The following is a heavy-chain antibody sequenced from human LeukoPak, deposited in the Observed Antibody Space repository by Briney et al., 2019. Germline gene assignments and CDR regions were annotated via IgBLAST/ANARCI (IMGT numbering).Heavy chain of an antibody. CDR3: AREWAPTPYCSGGSCYSWYFDY. CDR1: GYTFTSYD. Sequence: ASVKVSCKASGYTFTSYDINWVRQATGQGLEWTGWMNPNSGNTGYAQKFQGRVTMTRNTSISTAYMELSGLRSEDTAVYYCAREWAPTPYCSGGSCYSWYFDYWGQGTLVTVSS. D-gene: IGHD2-15*01. CDR2: MNPNSGNT. J-gene: IGHJ4*02. V-gene: IGHV1-8*01.